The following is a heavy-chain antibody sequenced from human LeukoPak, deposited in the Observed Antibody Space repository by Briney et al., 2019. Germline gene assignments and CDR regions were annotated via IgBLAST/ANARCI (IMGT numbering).Heavy chain of an antibody. Sequence: KTGGSLRLSCAASGSTVSSNYMSWVRQAPGKGLEWVSSISSSSSYIYYADSVKGRFTISRDNAKNSLYLQMNSLRAEDTAVYYCAREWGSHGDWSQGTLVTVSS. V-gene: IGHV3-21*01. CDR1: GSTVSSNY. CDR3: AREWGSHGD. D-gene: IGHD4-17*01. J-gene: IGHJ4*02. CDR2: ISSSSSYI.